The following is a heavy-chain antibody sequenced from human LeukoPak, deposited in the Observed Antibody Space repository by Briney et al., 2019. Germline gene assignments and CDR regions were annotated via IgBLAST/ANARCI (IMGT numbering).Heavy chain of an antibody. D-gene: IGHD3-10*01. J-gene: IGHJ6*02. CDR2: SSSGGSNT. Sequence: GGSLRLSCAASGFTFSEYALVWVRQAPGEGLEWVSASSSGGSNTLYADPVQGRFTISRDNSKNTIYLQMNSLRAEDTAVYFCARWGVREVMNYYYGLDVWGQGTTVTVSS. V-gene: IGHV3-23*05. CDR3: ARWGVREVMNYYYGLDV. CDR1: GFTFSEYA.